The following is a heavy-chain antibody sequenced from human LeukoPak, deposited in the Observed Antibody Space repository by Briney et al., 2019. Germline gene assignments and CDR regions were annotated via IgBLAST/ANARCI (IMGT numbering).Heavy chain of an antibody. CDR1: GGSINSYY. CDR2: IHYTGST. D-gene: IGHD3-10*01. CDR3: AKVRGFGTPNWFDP. V-gene: IGHV4-59*01. Sequence: SETLSLTCTVSGGSINSYYWSWIRQPPGKGLECIGYIHYTGSTNYSPSLKSRVTISVDTSKNQFSLKLSSVTAADTAVYYCAKVRGFGTPNWFDPWGQGTLVTVSS. J-gene: IGHJ5*02.